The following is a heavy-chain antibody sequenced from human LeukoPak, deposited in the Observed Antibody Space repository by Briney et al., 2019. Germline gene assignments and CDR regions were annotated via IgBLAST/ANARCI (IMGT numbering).Heavy chain of an antibody. CDR3: TRPMVRGVISAFDI. V-gene: IGHV3-73*01. J-gene: IGHJ3*02. CDR2: IRSKANSYAT. D-gene: IGHD3-10*01. CDR1: GFTFSGSA. Sequence: GGSLRLSCAASGFTFSGSAMHWVRQASGKGLEWVGRIRSKANSYATAYAASVKGRFTISRDDSKNTAYLQMNSLKTEDTAVYYCTRPMVRGVISAFDIWGQGTMVTVSS.